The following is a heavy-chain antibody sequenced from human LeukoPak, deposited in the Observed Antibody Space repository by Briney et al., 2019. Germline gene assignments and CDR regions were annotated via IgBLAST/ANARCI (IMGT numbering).Heavy chain of an antibody. V-gene: IGHV1-46*01. CDR3: ARDHVRVTTGPGYFDY. D-gene: IGHD4-17*01. J-gene: IGHJ4*02. CDR2: INPSGGST. CDR1: GYTFTSYY. Sequence: ASVKVSCKAFGYTFTSYYMHWVRQAPEQGLEWMGIINPSGGSTSYAQKFQGRVTMTRDTSTSTVYMELSSLRSEDTAVYYCARDHVRVTTGPGYFDYWGQGTLVTVSS.